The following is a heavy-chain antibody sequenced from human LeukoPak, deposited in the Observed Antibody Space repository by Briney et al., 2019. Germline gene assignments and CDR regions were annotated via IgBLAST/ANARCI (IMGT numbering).Heavy chain of an antibody. V-gene: IGHV3-23*01. CDR2: ISGGDSST. D-gene: IGHD3-22*01. CDR3: AKVHYYDDSGMGGFDH. J-gene: IGHJ4*02. CDR1: GFTFSNFA. Sequence: GGSLRLSCAASGFTFSNFAMSWVRQAPGKGLEWVSGISGGDSSTNYADSVKGRFTISRDSSKNTLYLQMSSLRADDTAIYYCAKVHYYDDSGMGGFDHWGQGTLVTVSS.